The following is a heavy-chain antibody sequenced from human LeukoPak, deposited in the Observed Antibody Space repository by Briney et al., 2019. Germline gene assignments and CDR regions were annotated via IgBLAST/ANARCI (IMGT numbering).Heavy chain of an antibody. V-gene: IGHV1-24*01. CDR1: GYTLTELS. CDR2: FDPEDGET. J-gene: IGHJ4*02. Sequence: GASVKVSCKVSGYTLTELSMHWVRQAPGKGLEWMGGFDPEDGETIYAQKFQGRVTMTEDTSTDTAYMELSSLRSEDTAVYYCATDLGRDIVVVPAAIGYWGQGTLVTVSS. D-gene: IGHD2-2*01. CDR3: ATDLGRDIVVVPAAIGY.